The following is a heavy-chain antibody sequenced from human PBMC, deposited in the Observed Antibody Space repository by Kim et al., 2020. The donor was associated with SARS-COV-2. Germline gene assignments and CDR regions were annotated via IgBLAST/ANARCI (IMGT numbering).Heavy chain of an antibody. CDR1: GGSISSYY. Sequence: SETLSLTCTDSGGSISSYYWSWIRQPPGKGLEWIGYIYYSGSTNYNPSLKSRVTISVDTSKNQFSLKLSSVTAADTAVYYCARGSSSSGWYGGWFDPWGQGTLVTVSS. CDR3: ARGSSSSGWYGGWFDP. D-gene: IGHD6-19*01. J-gene: IGHJ5*02. CDR2: IYYSGST. V-gene: IGHV4-59*13.